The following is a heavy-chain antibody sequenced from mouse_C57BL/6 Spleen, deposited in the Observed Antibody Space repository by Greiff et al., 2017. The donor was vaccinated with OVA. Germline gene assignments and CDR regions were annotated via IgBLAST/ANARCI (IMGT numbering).Heavy chain of an antibody. CDR1: GYAFSSSW. CDR2: IYPGDGDT. V-gene: IGHV1-82*01. J-gene: IGHJ4*01. Sequence: VQLQQSGPELVKPGASVKISCKASGYAFSSSWMNWVKQRPGKGLEWIGRIYPGDGDTNYNGKFKGKATLTADKSSSTAYMQLSSLTSEDSAVYCCARGGDYDVYAMDYWGQGTSVTVSA. D-gene: IGHD2-4*01. CDR3: ARGGDYDVYAMDY.